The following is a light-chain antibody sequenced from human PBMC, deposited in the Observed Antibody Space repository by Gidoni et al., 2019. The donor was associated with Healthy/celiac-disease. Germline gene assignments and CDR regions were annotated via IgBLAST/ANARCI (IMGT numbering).Light chain of an antibody. CDR2: AAS. CDR3: QQLNSYPRT. V-gene: IGKV1-9*01. Sequence: DIQLTQSPSFLSASVGDRVTITCRASQGISSLAWYQQKPGKAPKLLIYAASTLQSGVPSRFSGSGSGTEFTLTISSLQPEDFATYYCQQLNSYPRTFGQGTKLEIK. J-gene: IGKJ2*01. CDR1: QGISS.